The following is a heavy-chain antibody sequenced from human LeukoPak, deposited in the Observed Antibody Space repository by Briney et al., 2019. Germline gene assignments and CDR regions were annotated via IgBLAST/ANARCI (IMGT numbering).Heavy chain of an antibody. V-gene: IGHV4-34*01. CDR2: IYYSGST. CDR3: ARDPEGGFDY. CDR1: GGSFSGYY. Sequence: SETLSLTCAVYGGSFSGYYWSWIRQPPGKGLEWIGSIYYSGSTYYNPSLKSRVTISVDTSKNQFSLKLSSVTAADTAVYYCARDPEGGFDYWGQGTLVTVSS. J-gene: IGHJ4*02. D-gene: IGHD1-14*01.